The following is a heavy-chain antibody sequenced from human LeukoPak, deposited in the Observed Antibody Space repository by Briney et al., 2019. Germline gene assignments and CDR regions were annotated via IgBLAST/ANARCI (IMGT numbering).Heavy chain of an antibody. CDR2: IYYRSKWYN. D-gene: IGHD1-26*01. CDR3: ARMVGATPDY. CDR1: GDSVSSNSAA. Sequence: SQTLSLTFAISGDSVSSNSAAWNWIRQSPSRGLEWLGRIYYRSKWYNDYSVSVKSRITINPDTTKNQFSLQLNSVTPDDTAVYYCARMVGATPDYWGQGTVVTVSS. J-gene: IGHJ4*02. V-gene: IGHV6-1*01.